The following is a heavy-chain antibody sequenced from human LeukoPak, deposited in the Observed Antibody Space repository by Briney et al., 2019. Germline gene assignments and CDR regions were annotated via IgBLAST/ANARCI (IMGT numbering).Heavy chain of an antibody. CDR2: IYYSGST. D-gene: IGHD1-1*01. V-gene: IGHV4-39*07. CDR1: GGSISSSSYY. J-gene: IGHJ4*02. CDR3: ARVEARSSPYFHY. Sequence: PSETLSLTCTVSGGSISSSSYYWGWIRQPPGKGLEWIGSIYYSGSTYYNPSLKSRVTISVDTSKNQFSLKLSSVTAADTAVYYCARVEARSSPYFHYWGQGTLVTVSS.